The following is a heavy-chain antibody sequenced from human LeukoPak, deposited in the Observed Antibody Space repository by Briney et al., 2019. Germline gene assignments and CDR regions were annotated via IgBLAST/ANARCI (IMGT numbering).Heavy chain of an antibody. CDR3: ARLRNVGGNPHPFNV. J-gene: IGHJ3*01. Sequence: GGSLRLSCAASGFNFIDYTMNWVRQAPGKGLEWVSSITSTGRYIFYADSLKGRFTISRDNAKKSLYLQMNSLRAEDMAVYYCARLRNVGGNPHPFNVWGQGTTVTVSS. CDR1: GFNFIDYT. D-gene: IGHD4-23*01. CDR2: ITSTGRYI. V-gene: IGHV3-21*01.